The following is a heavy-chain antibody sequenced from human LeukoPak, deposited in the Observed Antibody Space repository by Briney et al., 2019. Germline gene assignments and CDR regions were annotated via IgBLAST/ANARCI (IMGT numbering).Heavy chain of an antibody. Sequence: GGSLRLSCATSGFTFSGYGMHWVRQAPGKGLEWVAFIRFDGSDKNYADSVKGRFTISRDNAKSSLYLQMNSLRNEDMAFYFCAKGYTFWGQGTLVTVSS. J-gene: IGHJ4*02. V-gene: IGHV3-30*02. CDR3: AKGYTF. D-gene: IGHD5-18*01. CDR1: GFTFSGYG. CDR2: IRFDGSDK.